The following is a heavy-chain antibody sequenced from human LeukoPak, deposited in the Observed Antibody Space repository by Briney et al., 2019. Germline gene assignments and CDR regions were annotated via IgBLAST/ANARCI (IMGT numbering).Heavy chain of an antibody. CDR1: GFTFSNYA. V-gene: IGHV3-23*01. J-gene: IGHJ4*02. Sequence: GGSLRLSCTASGFTFSNYAMMWLRQAPGKGPEFISVIRGSGGGAGYADSVRGRFTISRDNSKNSLYLQMNRLRAEDAAVYYCARDLIRGLHYSDYWGQGTLVTVSS. CDR2: IRGSGGGA. CDR3: ARDLIRGLHYSDY. D-gene: IGHD3-10*01.